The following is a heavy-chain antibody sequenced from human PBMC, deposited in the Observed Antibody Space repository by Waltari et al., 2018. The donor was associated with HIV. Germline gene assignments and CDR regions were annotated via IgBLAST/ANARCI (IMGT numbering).Heavy chain of an antibody. D-gene: IGHD6-13*01. CDR2: IYYSGST. Sequence: QVQLQESGPGLVKPSETLSLTCTVSGGSISSYYWSWIRQPPGKGLEWIGYIYYSGSTNDNPSLKSRVTISVDTSKNQFALKLSSVTAADTAVYYCARVKQQLARSYYYYYGMDVWGQGTTVTVSS. CDR3: ARVKQQLARSYYYYYGMDV. CDR1: GGSISSYY. J-gene: IGHJ6*02. V-gene: IGHV4-59*01.